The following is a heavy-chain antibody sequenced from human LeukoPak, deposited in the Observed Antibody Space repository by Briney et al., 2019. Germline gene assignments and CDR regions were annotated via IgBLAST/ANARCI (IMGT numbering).Heavy chain of an antibody. Sequence: SVKVSCKASGGTFSSYAISWVRQAPGQGLEWMGGIIPIFGTANYAQKFQGRVTITADESTSTAYMELSSLRSEDTAVYYCARKGVNHYDILTGYSIQDYGTDVWGQGTTVTVSS. CDR1: GGTFSSYA. J-gene: IGHJ6*02. V-gene: IGHV1-69*01. CDR3: ARKGVNHYDILTGYSIQDYGTDV. D-gene: IGHD3-9*01. CDR2: IIPIFGTA.